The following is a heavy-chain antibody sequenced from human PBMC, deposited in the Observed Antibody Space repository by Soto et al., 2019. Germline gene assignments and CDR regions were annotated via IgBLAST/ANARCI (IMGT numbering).Heavy chain of an antibody. CDR1: GFTFSSSA. CDR2: ISSSGGRT. V-gene: IGHV3-23*01. Sequence: GGSLRLSCVASGFTFSSSAMSWVRHVPGKGLEWAAGISSSGGRTNYADSVKGRFTISRDNSKDTLYLQMNSLRAEDTALYYCAKVQEFCGFNCYIVDSWGQGVLVTVSS. D-gene: IGHD2-21*02. CDR3: AKVQEFCGFNCYIVDS. J-gene: IGHJ4*02.